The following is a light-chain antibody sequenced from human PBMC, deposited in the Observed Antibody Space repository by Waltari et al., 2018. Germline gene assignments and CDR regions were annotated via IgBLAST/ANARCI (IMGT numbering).Light chain of an antibody. Sequence: QSALTQPSSVSGSPRQSITMSCPGTSSPFATYNLVSWYQQHPGKAPKLMIYEVTKRPSGVSSRFSASRSGNTASLTISGLQAEDEADYYCCSYNDGPYVFGTGTKVTVL. CDR1: SSPFATYNL. V-gene: IGLV2-23*02. J-gene: IGLJ1*01. CDR2: EVT. CDR3: CSYNDGPYV.